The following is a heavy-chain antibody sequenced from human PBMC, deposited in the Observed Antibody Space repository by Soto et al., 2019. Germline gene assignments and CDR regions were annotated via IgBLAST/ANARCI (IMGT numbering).Heavy chain of an antibody. CDR1: GFTFSSYG. D-gene: IGHD6-13*01. CDR2: MNNDGSDI. J-gene: IGHJ3*02. CDR3: VRGGYMHACDI. Sequence: EVQLVESGGGLVQPGGSLRLSCAASGFTFSSYGMYWVRQAPGKGLEWVSHMNNDGSDIFYAESVKGRFTFSRDNAKNKMYRQRNSVRAEDTAVYYCVRGGYMHACDIWGQGTMVTVSS. V-gene: IGHV3-74*01.